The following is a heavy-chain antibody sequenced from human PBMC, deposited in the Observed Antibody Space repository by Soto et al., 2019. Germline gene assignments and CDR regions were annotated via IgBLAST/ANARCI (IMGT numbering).Heavy chain of an antibody. CDR3: AREVHYSSSY. CDR1: GFTFSDYA. V-gene: IGHV3-30*04. D-gene: IGHD3-22*01. J-gene: IGHJ4*02. CDR2: ISHDGRNK. Sequence: QVQLVESGGGVVQPGRSLRLSCPASGFTFSDYAMHWVRQAPGKGLEWVALISHDGRNKYYADSVKGRFTISRDISKNTLFLEMNSLRTEDTAVDFCAREVHYSSSYWGQGTRVTVSS.